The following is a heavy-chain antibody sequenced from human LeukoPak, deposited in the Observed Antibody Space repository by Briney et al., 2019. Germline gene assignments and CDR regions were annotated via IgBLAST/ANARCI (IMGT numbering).Heavy chain of an antibody. CDR3: ASGYDIDY. D-gene: IGHD3-9*01. J-gene: IGHJ4*02. CDR2: INHSGST. V-gene: IGHV4-34*01. CDR1: GGSFSGYY. Sequence: KPSETLSLTCAVYGGSFSGYYWSWIRQPPGKGLEWIGEINHSGSTNYNPSLKSRVTISVDTSKNQFSLKLSSVTAADTAVYYCASGYDIDYWGQGTLVTVSS.